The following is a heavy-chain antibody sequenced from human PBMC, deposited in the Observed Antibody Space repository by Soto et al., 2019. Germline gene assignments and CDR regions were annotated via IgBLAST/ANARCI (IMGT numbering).Heavy chain of an antibody. CDR2: INHVGGT. J-gene: IGHJ5*02. CDR3: VRIRYQLPSSVLWLDP. Sequence: SETVSLTCAVYGGFLSESYWTWIRQPPGKGLEWIGEINHVGGTNYNPSLKSRVTMSVDTSQNQFSLRLISVTAADTAMYFCVRIRYQLPSSVLWLDPWGQGTPVTVSS. D-gene: IGHD3-16*01. V-gene: IGHV4-34*01. CDR1: GGFLSESY.